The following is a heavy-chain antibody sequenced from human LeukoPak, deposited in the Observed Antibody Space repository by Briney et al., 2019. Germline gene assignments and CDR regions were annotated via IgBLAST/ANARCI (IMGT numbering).Heavy chain of an antibody. CDR2: VHVNGSS. CDR1: GDSISNYY. V-gene: IGHV4-4*07. D-gene: IGHD3-22*01. Sequence: PSETLSLTCTVSGDSISNYYWSWLRQSAGKGLEWLGRVHVNGSSNFNTPLKRRVFISIDNSKNQFSLELASVPAADTAVYYCARDQSSDDSTGYYGYYHGWFDPWGQGTLVTVSS. J-gene: IGHJ5*02. CDR3: ARDQSSDDSTGYYGYYHGWFDP.